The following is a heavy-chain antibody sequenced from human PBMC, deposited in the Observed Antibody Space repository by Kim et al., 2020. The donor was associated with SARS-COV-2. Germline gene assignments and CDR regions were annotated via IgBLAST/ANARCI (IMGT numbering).Heavy chain of an antibody. J-gene: IGHJ3*01. CDR3: ARDLPSFV. CDR1: GGAISTYY. V-gene: IGHV4-59*13. Sequence: SETLPLTCTVSGGAISTYYWNWIRQSPGKDLEWIGFIRNTGRTEYNPSLKSRVTMSLDTSKRQFSLKLTSVTAADTAVYYCARDLPSFVWGQGTTVIVS. CDR2: IRNTGRT.